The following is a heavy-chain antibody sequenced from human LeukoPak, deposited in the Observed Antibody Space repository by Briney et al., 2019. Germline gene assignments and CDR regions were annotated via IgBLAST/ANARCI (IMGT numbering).Heavy chain of an antibody. J-gene: IGHJ4*02. CDR3: RRDHREYGYGGEDY. V-gene: IGHV3-30*04. D-gene: IGHD5-18*01. CDR2: ISYDGSNK. Sequence: PGRSLRLSCAASGFTFSSYAMHWVRQAPGKGLEWVAVISYDGSNKYYADSVKGRFTISRDNSKNTLYLQMNSLRAEDTAVYYCRRDHREYGYGGEDYGGQGPL. CDR1: GFTFSSYA.